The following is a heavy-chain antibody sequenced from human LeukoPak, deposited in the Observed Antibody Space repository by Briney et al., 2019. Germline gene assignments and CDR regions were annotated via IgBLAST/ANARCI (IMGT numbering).Heavy chain of an antibody. J-gene: IGHJ4*02. Sequence: PSETLSLTCTVSGGSVSSSSYYWGWIRQPPGKGLEWIASVYHSGSTYYNPSVKSRVTISEDTPNNQFSLRLTSVTAADTAVYYCARQHRDIVATTYYFDYWGQGTLVTVSS. CDR1: GGSVSSSSYY. CDR2: VYHSGST. D-gene: IGHD5-12*01. V-gene: IGHV4-39*01. CDR3: ARQHRDIVATTYYFDY.